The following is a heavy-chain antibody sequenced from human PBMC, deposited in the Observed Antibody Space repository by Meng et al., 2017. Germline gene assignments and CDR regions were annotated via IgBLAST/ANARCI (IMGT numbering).Heavy chain of an antibody. CDR1: GFTFSSYW. CDR3: TRDSAEMWDFDY. CDR2: IRSKAYGGTT. Sequence: GESLKISCAASGFTFSSYWMSWVRQAPGKGLEWVGFIRSKAYGGTTEYAASVKGRFTISRDDSKSIAYLQMNSLKTEDTAVYYCTRDSAEMWDFDYWGQGTLVTVSS. V-gene: IGHV3-49*04. J-gene: IGHJ4*02. D-gene: IGHD5-24*01.